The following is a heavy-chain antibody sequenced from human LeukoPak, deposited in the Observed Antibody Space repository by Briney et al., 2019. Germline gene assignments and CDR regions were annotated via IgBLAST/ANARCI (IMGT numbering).Heavy chain of an antibody. V-gene: IGHV3-7*01. CDR3: AREQCRSTSCYRVWFDP. Sequence: GGSLRLSCAASGFTFSSYWMSWVRQAPGKGLEWVANIKQDGSERYYVDSVKGRFTISRDNAKNSLYLQMNSLRAEDTAVYYCAREQCRSTSCYRVWFDPWGQGTLVTVSS. J-gene: IGHJ5*02. D-gene: IGHD2-2*01. CDR2: IKQDGSER. CDR1: GFTFSSYW.